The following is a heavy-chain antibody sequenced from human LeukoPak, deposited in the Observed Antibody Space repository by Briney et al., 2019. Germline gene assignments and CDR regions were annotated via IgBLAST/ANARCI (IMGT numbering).Heavy chain of an antibody. J-gene: IGHJ6*04. D-gene: IGHD3-10*02. V-gene: IGHV3-48*03. CDR1: AFTFSSYE. CDR3: AELGITIIGGV. Sequence: QAGGSLRLSCPASAFTFSSYEMNWVRQAPGKGLEWVSYISSSGSNIYYADSVKGRFTISRDNAKNSLYLQMNSLRAEDTAVYYCAELGITIIGGVWGKGTTVTISS. CDR2: ISSSGSNI.